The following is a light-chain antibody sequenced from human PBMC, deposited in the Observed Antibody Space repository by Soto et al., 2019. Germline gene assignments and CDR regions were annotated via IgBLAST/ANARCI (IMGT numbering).Light chain of an antibody. V-gene: IGLV3-21*02. CDR2: DDS. CDR3: QAWDRSSDHYV. CDR1: NIESKS. J-gene: IGLJ1*01. Sequence: SYELTQPPSVSVAPGQTARITCGGSNIESKSVHWYQQKPGQAPVLAVYDDSDRPSGIPERFSGSNSGNTATLTISGVEAGDEADYYCQAWDRSSDHYVFGTGTKVTVL.